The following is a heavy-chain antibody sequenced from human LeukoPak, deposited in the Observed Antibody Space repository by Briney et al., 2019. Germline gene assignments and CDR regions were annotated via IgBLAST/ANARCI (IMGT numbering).Heavy chain of an antibody. D-gene: IGHD3-10*01. CDR2: ISTNRSTT. Sequence: PGGSLRLSCAASGFTFRSYEMSWVRQAPGKGLEWVSYISTNRSTTYFADSVKGRFTISRDNAKTSLYLQMNSLRVEDTAVYYCARVDTMIQGVIIVRFFDYWGQGTLVTVSS. CDR3: ARVDTMIQGVIIVRFFDY. V-gene: IGHV3-48*03. J-gene: IGHJ4*02. CDR1: GFTFRSYE.